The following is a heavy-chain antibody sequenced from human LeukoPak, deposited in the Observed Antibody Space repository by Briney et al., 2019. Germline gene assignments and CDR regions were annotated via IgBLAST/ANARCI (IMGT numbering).Heavy chain of an antibody. D-gene: IGHD5-12*01. CDR2: IYYSGST. CDR1: GGSFSGYY. Sequence: PSETLSLTCAVYGGSFSGYYWSWIRQPPGKGLEWIGYIYYSGSTNYNPSLKSRVTTSVDTSKNQFSLKLSSVTAADTAVYYCARYVATGSYYYYYMDVWGKGTTVTISS. CDR3: ARYVATGSYYYYYMDV. V-gene: IGHV4-59*01. J-gene: IGHJ6*03.